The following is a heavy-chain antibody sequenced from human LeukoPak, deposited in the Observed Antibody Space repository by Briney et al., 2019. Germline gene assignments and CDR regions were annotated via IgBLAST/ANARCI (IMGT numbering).Heavy chain of an antibody. Sequence: SQTLSLTFAISGDSVFINSAAWNWIRQSPSRGLEWLESTYYRSKWNNYYAVSGKSRITINPHTSKNQFSLQLNSVTPEDTAVYYCTRYSSGAFDYWGQGTLLTVSS. CDR1: GDSVFINSAA. CDR3: TRYSSGAFDY. V-gene: IGHV6-1*01. J-gene: IGHJ4*02. CDR2: TYYRSKWNN. D-gene: IGHD6-19*01.